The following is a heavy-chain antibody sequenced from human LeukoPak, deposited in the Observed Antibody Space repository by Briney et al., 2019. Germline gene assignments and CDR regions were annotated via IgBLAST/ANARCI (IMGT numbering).Heavy chain of an antibody. V-gene: IGHV3-11*01. CDR3: ARPDSSSRIYYYYMDV. CDR2: ISSSGSTI. D-gene: IGHD6-6*01. CDR1: GFTFSDYY. Sequence: GGSLRLSCAASGFTFSDYYMSWIRQAPGKGLEWVSYISSSGSTIYYADSVKGRFTISRDNAKNSLYLQMNSLGAEDTAVYYCARPDSSSRIYYYYMDVWGKGTTVTVSS. J-gene: IGHJ6*03.